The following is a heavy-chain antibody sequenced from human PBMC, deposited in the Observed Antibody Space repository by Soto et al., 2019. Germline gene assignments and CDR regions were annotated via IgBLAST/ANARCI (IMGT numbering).Heavy chain of an antibody. D-gene: IGHD5-18*01. V-gene: IGHV4-31*01. Sequence: QVQLQESGPGLVKPSQTLSLTCTVSGYSISSSDNYWSWIRRQPGKGLEWIGYIYNGGDTYYNPSLRGLLTISLDTSRNLFSLRLSSVTAADTAVYYCATSSCKQLWADFWGQGTLVTVSS. CDR2: IYNGGDT. CDR1: GYSISSSDNY. J-gene: IGHJ4*02. CDR3: ATSSCKQLWADF.